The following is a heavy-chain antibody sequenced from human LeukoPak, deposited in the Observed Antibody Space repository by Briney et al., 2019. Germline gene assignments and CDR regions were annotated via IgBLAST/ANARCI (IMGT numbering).Heavy chain of an antibody. V-gene: IGHV4-34*01. CDR1: GGSFSGYY. Sequence: KPSETLSLTCAVYGGSFSGYYWSWIRQPPGKGLEWIGKINHGGSTNYNPSLKSRVTISVDTSKNQFSLKLSSVTAADTAVYYCAREGKESISRPYYYYYMDVWGKGTTVTVSS. D-gene: IGHD3-3*01. CDR3: AREGKESISRPYYYYYMDV. J-gene: IGHJ6*03. CDR2: INHGGST.